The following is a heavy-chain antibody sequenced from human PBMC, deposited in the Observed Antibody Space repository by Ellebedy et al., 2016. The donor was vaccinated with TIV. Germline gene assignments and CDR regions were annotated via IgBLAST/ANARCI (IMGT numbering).Heavy chain of an antibody. V-gene: IGHV3-48*04. Sequence: GESLKISCAASGFTFSTYSMNWVRQAPGKGLEWVSYISSSSSTIYYADSVKGRFTISRDNAKNSLYLQMNSLSAEDTAVYYCARDSSRGDYDFWSGYYYYYYGMDVWGQGTTVTVSS. CDR3: ARDSSRGDYDFWSGYYYYYYGMDV. D-gene: IGHD3-3*01. CDR2: ISSSSSTI. J-gene: IGHJ6*02. CDR1: GFTFSTYS.